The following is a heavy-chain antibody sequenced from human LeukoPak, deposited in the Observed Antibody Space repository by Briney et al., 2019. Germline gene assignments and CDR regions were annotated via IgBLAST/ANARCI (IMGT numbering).Heavy chain of an antibody. CDR3: ARVSYDILTGYYYYYGMDV. Sequence: ASVKVSCKASGYTFTGYYMHWVRQAPGQGLEWMGWINPNSGGTNYAQKFQGRVTMTRDTSISTAYMELSRLRSDDTAVYYCARVSYDILTGYYYYYGMDVWGQGTTVTVSS. J-gene: IGHJ6*02. V-gene: IGHV1-2*02. CDR2: INPNSGGT. CDR1: GYTFTGYY. D-gene: IGHD3-9*01.